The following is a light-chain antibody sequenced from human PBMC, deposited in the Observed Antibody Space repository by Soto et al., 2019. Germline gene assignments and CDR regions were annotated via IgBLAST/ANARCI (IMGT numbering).Light chain of an antibody. CDR2: NAS. J-gene: IGKJ5*01. V-gene: IGKV3-20*01. CDR3: HQYGSSPPVT. Sequence: EIVLTQSPSTLSLSPGERAILSCRASQSVSTFLAWFQQKPGQPPRLLIYNASNRTTGIPARFSGSGSGTDFTLTISRLEPEDFAMYYCHQYGSSPPVTFGQGTRLEIK. CDR1: QSVSTF.